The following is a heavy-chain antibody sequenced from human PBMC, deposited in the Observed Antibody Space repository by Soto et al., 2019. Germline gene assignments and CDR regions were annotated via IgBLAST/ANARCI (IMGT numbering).Heavy chain of an antibody. CDR1: GFSISSYC. J-gene: IGHJ5*02. D-gene: IGHD3-9*01. V-gene: IGHV4-59*01. CDR3: ARDREPDGIWTFDP. Sequence: PSETLSLTCTVSGFSISSYCWSWIRQPPGKGLEWIGYIYYSGSTNYNPSLKSRVTISVDTSKNQFSLKLSSVTAADTALYYCARDREPDGIWTFDPWGQGMLVTVSS. CDR2: IYYSGST.